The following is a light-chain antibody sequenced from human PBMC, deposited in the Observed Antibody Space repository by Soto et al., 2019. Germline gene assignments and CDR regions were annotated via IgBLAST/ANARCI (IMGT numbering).Light chain of an antibody. CDR1: QTVSTN. Sequence: EIVMTQSPATRSVSPVGRATLSFRASQTVSTNLAWYQHKPGQAPRLLIYGASTRATGIPARFSGSGSGTEFTLTISSLQSEDFAVYYCQQYNNWPRTFGQGTKVDI. J-gene: IGKJ1*01. CDR3: QQYNNWPRT. V-gene: IGKV3-15*01. CDR2: GAS.